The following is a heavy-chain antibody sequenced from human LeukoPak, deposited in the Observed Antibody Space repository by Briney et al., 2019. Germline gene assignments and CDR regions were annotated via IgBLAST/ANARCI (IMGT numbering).Heavy chain of an antibody. V-gene: IGHV4-34*01. J-gene: IGHJ5*02. CDR1: GGSFSGYY. CDR3: ARSGASHANNIVVVPAASWFDP. Sequence: SETLSLTCAVYGGSFSGYYWSWIRQPPGKGLEWIGEINHSGSTNYNPSLKSRVTISVDTSKNQFSLKLSSVTAADTAVYYCARSGASHANNIVVVPAASWFDPWGQGTLVTVSS. D-gene: IGHD2-2*01. CDR2: INHSGST.